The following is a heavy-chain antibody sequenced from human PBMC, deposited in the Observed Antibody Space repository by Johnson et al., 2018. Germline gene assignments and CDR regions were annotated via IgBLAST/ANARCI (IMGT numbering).Heavy chain of an antibody. CDR1: GFTFSSYG. V-gene: IGHV3-30*18. J-gene: IGHJ3*02. Sequence: VQLVESGGGVVQPGRSLRLSCAASGFTFSSYGMHWVRQAPGKGLEWVAVISYDGSNKYYADSVKGRFTISRDNSKNTLYLQRNSLRAEDTAVYYCAKDLYSYDTWCAFDSWGQGTMVTVSS. CDR3: AKDLYSYDTWCAFDS. CDR2: ISYDGSNK. D-gene: IGHD3-22*01.